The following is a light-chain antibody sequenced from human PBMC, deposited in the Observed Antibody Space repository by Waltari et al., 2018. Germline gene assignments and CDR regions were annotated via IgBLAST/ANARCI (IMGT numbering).Light chain of an antibody. CDR1: SPNIGSNT. CDR2: TNT. CDR3: AAWDDSLNGWV. V-gene: IGLV1-44*01. J-gene: IGLJ3*02. Sequence: QSVLTQSPSASGTTGQRVTISYSGSSPNIGSNTVNWYKQVPGTAPKLLISTNTQRPSGVPERFSGSKSGTSASLAISGLQAEDEADYFCAAWDDSLNGWVFGGGTKLSVL.